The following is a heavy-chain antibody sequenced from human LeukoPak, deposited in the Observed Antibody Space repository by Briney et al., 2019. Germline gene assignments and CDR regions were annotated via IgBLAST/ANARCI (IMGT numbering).Heavy chain of an antibody. J-gene: IGHJ5*02. V-gene: IGHV3-23*01. CDR2: ISDSGGYT. D-gene: IGHD3-10*01. CDR1: GFTFNNCA. CDR3: ARDLYYGSGKINWFDP. Sequence: GGSLRLSCAASGFTFNNCAMTWVRQAPGKGLEWVSAISDSGGYTYYADSVKGRFTISRDNAKNSLYLQMNSLRDEDTAVYYCARDLYYGSGKINWFDPWGQGTLVTVSS.